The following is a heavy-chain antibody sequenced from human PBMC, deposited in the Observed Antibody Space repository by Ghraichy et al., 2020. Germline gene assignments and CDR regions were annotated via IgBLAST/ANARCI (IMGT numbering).Heavy chain of an antibody. V-gene: IGHV1-46*01. CDR1: GYTFTSYY. Sequence: ASVKVSCKASGYTFTSYYMHWVRQAPGQGLEWMGIINPSGGSTSYAQKFQGRVTMTRDTSTSTVYMELSSLRSEDTAVYYCASAFLLRHDAFDIWGQGTMVTVSS. D-gene: IGHD2/OR15-2a*01. CDR3: ASAFLLRHDAFDI. CDR2: INPSGGST. J-gene: IGHJ3*02.